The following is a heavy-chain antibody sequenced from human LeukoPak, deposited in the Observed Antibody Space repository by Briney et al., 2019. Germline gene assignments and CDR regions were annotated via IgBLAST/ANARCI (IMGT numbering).Heavy chain of an antibody. D-gene: IGHD3-10*01. CDR3: ARRRANTDYYGSGSSSTWSDP. V-gene: IGHV4-34*01. Sequence: SEPLSLTCAVYGGSFSGYYWSGLRQPPGKGLEWIGEINHSGSTNYNPSLKSRVTISVDTSKNQLALKLSSVTAADTVVYYCARRRANTDYYGSGSSSTWSDPCGQGTLVSVSS. J-gene: IGHJ5*02. CDR2: INHSGST. CDR1: GGSFSGYY.